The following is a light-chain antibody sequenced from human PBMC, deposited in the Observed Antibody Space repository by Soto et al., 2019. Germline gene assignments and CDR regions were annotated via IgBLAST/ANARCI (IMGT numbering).Light chain of an antibody. CDR2: GNS. V-gene: IGLV1-40*01. Sequence: QSVLTQPPSVSGAPGQRVTISCTGNSPNIGAGYDVHWYQQLPGTAPKLLIYGNSNRPSGVPDRFSGSKSGTSASLAITGLQAEDEADYYCQSYDSSLSGSEVFGTGTKVTVL. CDR1: SPNIGAGYD. CDR3: QSYDSSLSGSEV. J-gene: IGLJ1*01.